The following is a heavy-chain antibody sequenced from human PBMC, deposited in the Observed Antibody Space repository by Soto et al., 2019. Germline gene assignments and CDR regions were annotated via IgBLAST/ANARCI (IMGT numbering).Heavy chain of an antibody. V-gene: IGHV1-69*01. CDR1: GVTFSSYA. Sequence: QVQLVQSAAGVKKPGSSVKVSCKASGVTFSSYAISWVRQAPGQGLEWMGGIIPIFGTAKYAQKFQGRVTITADETTSTAYMELSSLRSEDTAVYYCARGSPRLGRFHHWGQGTLITVST. CDR2: IIPIFGTA. CDR3: ARGSPRLGRFHH. D-gene: IGHD1-26*01. J-gene: IGHJ4*02.